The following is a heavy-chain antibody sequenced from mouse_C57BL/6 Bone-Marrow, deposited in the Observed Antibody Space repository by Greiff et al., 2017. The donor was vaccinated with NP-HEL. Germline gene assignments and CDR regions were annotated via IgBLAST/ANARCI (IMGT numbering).Heavy chain of an antibody. CDR1: GFSLTSYG. J-gene: IGHJ4*01. D-gene: IGHD2-4*01. V-gene: IGHV2-2*01. Sequence: VQRVESGPGLVQPSQSLSITCTVSGFSLTSYGVPWVRQSPGKGLEWLGVIWSGGSTDYNAAFIYRLSISKDNSKRQALFKLNSLQADDTAIYYCARIWDYEKDAMDYWGQGTSVTVSS. CDR3: ARIWDYEKDAMDY. CDR2: IWSGGST.